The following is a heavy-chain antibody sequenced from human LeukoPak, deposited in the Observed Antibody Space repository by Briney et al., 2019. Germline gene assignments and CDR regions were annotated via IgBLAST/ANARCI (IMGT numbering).Heavy chain of an antibody. Sequence: ASVKVSCKASGYTFTDYHIHWVRLAPGQGLEWMGWVNPKNGGTNYAQKFQGRVTMTRDTSISTLSMELSRLESDDTAIYYCARESSGGSYYAYWGQGTLVTVSA. CDR2: VNPKNGGT. CDR3: ARESSGGSYYAY. CDR1: GYTFTDYH. J-gene: IGHJ4*02. V-gene: IGHV1-2*02. D-gene: IGHD1-26*01.